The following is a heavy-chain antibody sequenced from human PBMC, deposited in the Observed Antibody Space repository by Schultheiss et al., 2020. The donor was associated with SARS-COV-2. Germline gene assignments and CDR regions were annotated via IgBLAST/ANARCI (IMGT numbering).Heavy chain of an antibody. Sequence: ASVKVSCKASGGTFSTYAINWVRQAPGQGLEWMGRINPNSGGTNYAQKFQGRITMARDTSISTAYMELTSLTSDDTAVYYCARGVTPRYNGDPHYWGQGTLVTVSS. D-gene: IGHD4-17*01. V-gene: IGHV1-2*06. CDR2: INPNSGGT. CDR3: ARGVTPRYNGDPHY. J-gene: IGHJ4*02. CDR1: GGTFSTYA.